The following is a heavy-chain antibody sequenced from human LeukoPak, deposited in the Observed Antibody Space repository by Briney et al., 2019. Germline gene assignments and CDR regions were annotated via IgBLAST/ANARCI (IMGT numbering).Heavy chain of an antibody. J-gene: IGHJ4*02. CDR2: ISTSGTTT. Sequence: GGSLRLSCAVPGFTVSSNYMSWVRRAPGKGREWVSYISTSGTTTYYAASVKGRFTISRDNAKNSLYLQMNSLRAEDTAVYYCGRGGIAEVKGDYWGQGTLVTVSS. CDR3: GRGGIAEVKGDY. V-gene: IGHV3-11*04. CDR1: GFTVSSNY. D-gene: IGHD6-13*01.